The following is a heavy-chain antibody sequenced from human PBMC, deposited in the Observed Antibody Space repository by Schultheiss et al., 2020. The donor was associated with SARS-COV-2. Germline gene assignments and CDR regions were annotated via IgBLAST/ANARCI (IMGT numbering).Heavy chain of an antibody. CDR1: GFTFDDYA. D-gene: IGHD5-12*01. CDR2: ISWNSGSI. V-gene: IGHV3-9*01. J-gene: IGHJ6*02. Sequence: GGSLRLSCAASGFTFDDYAMHWVRQAPGKGLEWVSGISWNSGSIGYADSVKGRFTISRDNSKNTLYVQMNSLRAEDTAVYYCGKAVLSGYDYLYGMDVWGQGTTVTVSS. CDR3: GKAVLSGYDYLYGMDV.